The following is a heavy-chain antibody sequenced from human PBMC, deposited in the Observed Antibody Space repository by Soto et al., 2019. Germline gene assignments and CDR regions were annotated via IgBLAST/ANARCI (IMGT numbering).Heavy chain of an antibody. V-gene: IGHV3-11*01. CDR3: VRDVGSDYLAF. D-gene: IGHD4-17*01. CDR2: ISGNGSTK. Sequence: GGSLRLSCAASGFTFSDYYMSWIRQAPGKGLEWLSYISGNGSTKYYADSVKGRFTISRDNAKNSVDLQMNSLRDDDTAVYYCVRDVGSDYLAFWGQGALVTVSS. J-gene: IGHJ4*02. CDR1: GFTFSDYY.